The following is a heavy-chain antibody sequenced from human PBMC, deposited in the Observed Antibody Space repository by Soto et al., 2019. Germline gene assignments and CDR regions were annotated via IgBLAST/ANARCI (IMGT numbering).Heavy chain of an antibody. CDR1: GGTFNKFA. CDR2: IIPVFRSA. CDR3: ARRYCASDNCPLFYYFVDL. V-gene: IGHV1-69*13. J-gene: IGHJ6*02. D-gene: IGHD2-21*02. Sequence: SVKVSCKASGGTFNKFAFSWVRQAPGQGFEWMGGIIPVFRSANYAQRFRGRITITADEYTSTVYLYLNDLRSDDTAVYYFARRYCASDNCPLFYYFVDLWGLGTTVTVSS.